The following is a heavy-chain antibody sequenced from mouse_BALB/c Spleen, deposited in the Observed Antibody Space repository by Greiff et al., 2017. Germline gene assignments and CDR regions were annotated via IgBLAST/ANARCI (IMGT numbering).Heavy chain of an antibody. Sequence: QVQLQQSGAELVRPGVSVKISCKGSGYTFTDYAMYWVKQSHAKSLEWIGVISTYYGDASYNQKFKGKATMTVDKSSSTAYMELARLTSEDSAIYYCARRNYTVEFDYWGQGTTLTVSA. D-gene: IGHD1-1*01. J-gene: IGHJ2*01. V-gene: IGHV1S137*01. CDR1: GYTFTDYA. CDR2: ISTYYGDA. CDR3: ARRNYTVEFDY.